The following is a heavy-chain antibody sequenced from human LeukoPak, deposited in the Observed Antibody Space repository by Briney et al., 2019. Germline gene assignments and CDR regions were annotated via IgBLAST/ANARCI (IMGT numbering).Heavy chain of an antibody. J-gene: IGHJ4*02. CDR2: ISGSGGST. D-gene: IGHD2-2*01. Sequence: GRSLRLSCAASGFTFDDYAMHWVRQAPGKGLEWVSGISGSGGSTYYADSVKGRFTISRDNSKNTLYLQMNSLRAEDTAVYYCAKGGFHPGYYSSTSCYVLDYWGQGTLVTVSS. CDR1: GFTFDDYA. CDR3: AKGGFHPGYYSSTSCYVLDY. V-gene: IGHV3-23*01.